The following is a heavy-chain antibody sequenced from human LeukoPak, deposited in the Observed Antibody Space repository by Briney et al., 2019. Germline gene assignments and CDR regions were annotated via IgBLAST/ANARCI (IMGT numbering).Heavy chain of an antibody. D-gene: IGHD4-17*01. CDR3: ATDRLYGDYDSFFDY. J-gene: IGHJ4*02. CDR2: ISGSGGST. CDR1: GFTFSSYA. V-gene: IGHV3-23*01. Sequence: GGSLRLSCAASGFTFSSYAMSWVRQAPGKGLEWVSAISGSGGSTYYADSVKGRFTISRDNSKNTLYLQMNSQRAEDTAVYYCATDRLYGDYDSFFDYWGQGTLVTVSS.